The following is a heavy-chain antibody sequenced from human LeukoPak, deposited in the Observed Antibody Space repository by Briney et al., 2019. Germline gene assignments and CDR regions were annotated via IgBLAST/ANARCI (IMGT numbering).Heavy chain of an antibody. Sequence: AGGSLRLSCAASGFTFSSYGMHWVRQAPGKGLEWVAVIWYDGNNKYYADSVKGRFTISRDNSKNTLYLQMNSLRVEDTAVYYCAREGLAVAAYFDYWGQGTLVTVSS. J-gene: IGHJ4*02. CDR1: GFTFSSYG. V-gene: IGHV3-33*01. CDR2: IWYDGNNK. CDR3: AREGLAVAAYFDY. D-gene: IGHD6-19*01.